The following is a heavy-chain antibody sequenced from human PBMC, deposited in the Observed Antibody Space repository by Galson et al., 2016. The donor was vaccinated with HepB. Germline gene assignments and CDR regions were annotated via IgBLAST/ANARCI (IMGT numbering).Heavy chain of an antibody. D-gene: IGHD3-10*01. J-gene: IGHJ5*02. CDR3: ATTYGSGVTNWFEP. CDR1: GYTFSSYA. V-gene: IGHV1-3*04. CDR2: INTAKGNT. Sequence: SVKVSCKASGYTFSSYAIHWVRQAPGQRLEWMGWINTAKGNTHYSQKFQGRVIITRDTFASTAYMELSSLRSEDTAVYYFATTYGSGVTNWFEPWGQGTLVTVSS.